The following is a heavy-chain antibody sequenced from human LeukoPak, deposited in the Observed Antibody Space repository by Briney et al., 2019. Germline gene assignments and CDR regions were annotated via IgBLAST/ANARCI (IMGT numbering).Heavy chain of an antibody. D-gene: IGHD5-24*01. CDR3: AKGDGYTTFNWFYP. Sequence: GGSLRLSCAASGFTLSSYAMSWVRQGPGKGLEWVSAISGSGGSTYYADSVKGRFTVSRDNSKNTLYLHINTPRAEDTAVYYCAKGDGYTTFNWFYPWGQGTLVTVSS. CDR2: ISGSGGST. CDR1: GFTLSSYA. V-gene: IGHV3-23*01. J-gene: IGHJ5*02.